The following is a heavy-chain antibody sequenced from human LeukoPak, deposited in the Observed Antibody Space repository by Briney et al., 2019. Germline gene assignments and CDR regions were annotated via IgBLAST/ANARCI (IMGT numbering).Heavy chain of an antibody. CDR1: GFTFNRYR. V-gene: IGHV3-21*01. D-gene: IGHD4-17*01. J-gene: IGHJ2*01. CDR3: ARGNYGDDDWYFDL. Sequence: GGSLRLSCAASGFTFNRYRMNWVRQAPGKGLEWVSSISSSSSYIYYADSLKGRFTISRDNAKYSLYLQMNSLRAEDTAVYYCARGNYGDDDWYFDLWGRGTLVTVSS. CDR2: ISSSSSYI.